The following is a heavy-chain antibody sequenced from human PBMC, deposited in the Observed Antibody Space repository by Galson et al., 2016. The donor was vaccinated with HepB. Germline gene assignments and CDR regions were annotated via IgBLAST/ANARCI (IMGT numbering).Heavy chain of an antibody. CDR1: AFPFTIST. CDR3: AGVAVAGSSDLWLDP. J-gene: IGHJ5*02. Sequence: SVKVSCKASAFPFTISTIRWVRQAPGQGLEWMGWINAGNGNTKYSQKFQDRVSIVRDTSARTAYMELSSLRFDDAAFYYCAGVAVAGSSDLWLDPWGQGTLVTVSS. CDR2: INAGNGNT. V-gene: IGHV1-3*01. D-gene: IGHD6-19*01.